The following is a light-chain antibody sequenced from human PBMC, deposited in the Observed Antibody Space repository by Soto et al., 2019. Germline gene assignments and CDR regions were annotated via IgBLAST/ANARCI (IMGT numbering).Light chain of an antibody. CDR2: ASS. J-gene: IGKJ5*01. Sequence: IVLPHSPSTLSVSPLSGATLFFMSIQVIINLLSFYHQKPGQAPSLLIYASSTNASRIPTRFIGRGSETDFTLTIGSLQSEDFAIYYLQQYYYLPSTFGQGTLLEI. V-gene: IGKV3-15*01. CDR3: QQYYYLPST. CDR1: QVIINL.